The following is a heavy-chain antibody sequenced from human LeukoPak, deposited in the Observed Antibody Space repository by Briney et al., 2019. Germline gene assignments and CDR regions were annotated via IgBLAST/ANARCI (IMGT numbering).Heavy chain of an antibody. J-gene: IGHJ4*02. CDR2: IYYSGST. Sequence: PSQTLSLTCTLSGGSISSGGNYCSWIRQHPGKGLEWIGYIYYSGSTYYNPSLKSRVTISVDTSKNQFSLKLSSVTAADTAVYYCARDWWNGLDYWGQGTLVTVSS. CDR3: ARDWWNGLDY. V-gene: IGHV4-31*03. CDR1: GGSISSGGNY. D-gene: IGHD1-1*01.